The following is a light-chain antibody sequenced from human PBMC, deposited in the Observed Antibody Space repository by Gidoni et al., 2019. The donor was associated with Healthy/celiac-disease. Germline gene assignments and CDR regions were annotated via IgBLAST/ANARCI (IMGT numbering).Light chain of an antibody. V-gene: IGKV3-20*01. CDR2: GAS. J-gene: IGKJ1*01. CDR3: QQYGSTRWT. Sequence: EIVLTQSPGTLSVSPGKRATLSCRASQSVSRSYLAWYQQKPGQAPRLLIYGASSRATGVPDRFSGSGSGTDFTLTISRLEPEDFAVYYCQQYGSTRWTFGQGTKVEIK. CDR1: QSVSRSY.